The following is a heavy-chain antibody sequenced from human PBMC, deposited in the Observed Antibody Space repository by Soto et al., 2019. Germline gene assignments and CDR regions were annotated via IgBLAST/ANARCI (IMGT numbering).Heavy chain of an antibody. Sequence: GGSLRLSCAVSGFICSSYDMSWVRQAPGKGLEWVSTILVGGSTHYEDSVKGRFTISGDTSKNTVYLQMNSLTAGDTAVYYCAKATATGGGAFEIYGQGTMVTVS. CDR3: AKATATGGGAFEI. CDR2: ILVGGST. V-gene: IGHV3-23*01. D-gene: IGHD2-8*02. CDR1: GFICSSYD. J-gene: IGHJ3*02.